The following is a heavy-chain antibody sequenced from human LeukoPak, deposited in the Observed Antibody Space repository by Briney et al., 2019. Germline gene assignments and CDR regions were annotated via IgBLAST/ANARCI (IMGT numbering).Heavy chain of an antibody. CDR2: IYHSGST. J-gene: IGHJ4*02. Sequence: SETLSLTCTVSGYSISSGYYWGWIRQPPGKGLEWIGSIYHSGSTCYNPSLKSRVTISVDTSKNQFSLKLSSVTAADTAVYYCARADYGSGSYYPYYFDYWGQGTLVTVSS. V-gene: IGHV4-38-2*02. CDR1: GYSISSGYY. CDR3: ARADYGSGSYYPYYFDY. D-gene: IGHD3-10*01.